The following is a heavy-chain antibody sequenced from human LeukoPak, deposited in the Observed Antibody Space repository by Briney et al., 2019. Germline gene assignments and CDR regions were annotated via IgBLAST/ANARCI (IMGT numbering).Heavy chain of an antibody. J-gene: IGHJ4*02. V-gene: IGHV1-18*01. CDR3: ARDREIVLMVYAIRDFDY. CDR1: GYTFTSYG. Sequence: ASVKVSCKASGYTFTSYGINWVRQAPGQGLEWMGWISAYNGNTNYAQKLQGRVTMTTDTSTSTAYMELRSLRSDDTAVYYCARDREIVLMVYAIRDFDYWGQGTLVTVSS. CDR2: ISAYNGNT. D-gene: IGHD2-8*01.